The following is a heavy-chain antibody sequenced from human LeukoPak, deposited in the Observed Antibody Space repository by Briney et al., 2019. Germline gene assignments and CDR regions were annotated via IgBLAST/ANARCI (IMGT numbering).Heavy chain of an antibody. V-gene: IGHV3-15*01. CDR3: AKVIRYCPSGVCYIRSGQIDY. D-gene: IGHD2-8*01. CDR2: IKSKTDGGTT. J-gene: IGHJ4*02. CDR1: GFTFSNAW. Sequence: GGSLRLSCAASGFTFSNAWMSWVRQAPGKGLEWVGRIKSKTDGGTTDYAAPVKGRFTISRDNSKNTLFLQMNSLRAEDTALYYCAKVIRYCPSGVCYIRSGQIDYWGQGTLVTVSS.